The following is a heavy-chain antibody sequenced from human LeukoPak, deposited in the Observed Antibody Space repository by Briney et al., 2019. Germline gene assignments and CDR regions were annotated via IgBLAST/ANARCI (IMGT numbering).Heavy chain of an antibody. CDR3: AKPMADFWSGYSRVGFDP. CDR1: GFTFSSYG. J-gene: IGHJ5*02. CDR2: ISYDGSNK. V-gene: IGHV3-30*18. D-gene: IGHD3-3*01. Sequence: GGSLRLSCAASGFTFSSYGMHWVRQAPGKGLEWVAVISYDGSNKYYADPVKGRFTISRDNSKNTLYLQMNSLRAEDTAVYYCAKPMADFWSGYSRVGFDPWGQGTLVTVSS.